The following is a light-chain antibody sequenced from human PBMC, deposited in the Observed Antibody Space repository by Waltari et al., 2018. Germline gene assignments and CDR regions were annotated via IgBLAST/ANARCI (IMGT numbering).Light chain of an antibody. J-gene: IGKJ4*01. CDR1: RDMSNG. V-gene: IGKV1-27*01. CDR3: QRYNGVPIT. Sequence: DFQITQSPSFLSASVGDRVTITCRASRDMSNGLAWYQQKPGKAPELLIHAASTLQSGVPSRFAGGGSGTYFTLTISSLQPEDVATYHCQRYNGVPITFGGGTKVEIK. CDR2: AAS.